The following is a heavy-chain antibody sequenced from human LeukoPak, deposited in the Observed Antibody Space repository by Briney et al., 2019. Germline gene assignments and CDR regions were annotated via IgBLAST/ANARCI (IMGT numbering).Heavy chain of an antibody. CDR3: ARDGVGGSYGY. J-gene: IGHJ4*02. CDR2: INHSGST. Sequence: PSGTLSLTCAVSGGSISSRNWWSWVRQPPGKGLEWIGEINHSGSTNYNPSLKSRVTISVDTSKNQFSLKLSSVTAADTAVYYCARDGVGGSYGYWGQGTLVTVSS. V-gene: IGHV4-4*02. D-gene: IGHD1-26*01. CDR1: GGSISSRNW.